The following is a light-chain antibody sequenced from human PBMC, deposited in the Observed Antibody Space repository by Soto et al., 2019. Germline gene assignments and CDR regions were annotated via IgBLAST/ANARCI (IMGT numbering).Light chain of an antibody. CDR3: TSHTMSSTVV. J-gene: IGLJ3*02. Sequence: QSALTQPASVSGSPGQSITISCTGTSSDVGGYSYVSWYQQHPGKAPKLIIYEVSSRPSRISSRFSGSKSGNTASLTISGLQAEDEADYYCTSHTMSSTVVFGGGTKLTVL. CDR1: SSDVGGYSY. V-gene: IGLV2-14*01. CDR2: EVS.